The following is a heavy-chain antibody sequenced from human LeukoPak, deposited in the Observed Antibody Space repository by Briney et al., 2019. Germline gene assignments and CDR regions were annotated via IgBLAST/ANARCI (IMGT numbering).Heavy chain of an antibody. CDR2: INPSVGSA. Sequence: ASVKVSCKASGYTFTRYYMHWVRQAPGQGLEWMGIINPSVGSASYSQKFQGRVTITSDKSTSTAYMELSSLRSEDTAVYYCAREDSGSHRYYFDYWGQGTLVTVSS. J-gene: IGHJ4*02. CDR3: AREDSGSHRYYFDY. D-gene: IGHD1-26*01. V-gene: IGHV1-46*01. CDR1: GYTFTRYY.